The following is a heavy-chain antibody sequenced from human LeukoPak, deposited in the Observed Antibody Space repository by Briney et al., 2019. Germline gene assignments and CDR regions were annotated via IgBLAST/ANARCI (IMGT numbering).Heavy chain of an antibody. CDR3: ARGRSSIAARRSITGDQANMVY. Sequence: GASVKVSCKASGYTFTGYYMHWVRQAPGQGLEWMGWINPNSGGTNYAQKFQGRVTMTRDTSISTAYMELSRLRSDDTAVYYCARGRSSIAARRSITGDQANMVYWGQGTLVTVSS. D-gene: IGHD6-6*01. J-gene: IGHJ4*02. CDR2: INPNSGGT. V-gene: IGHV1-2*02. CDR1: GYTFTGYY.